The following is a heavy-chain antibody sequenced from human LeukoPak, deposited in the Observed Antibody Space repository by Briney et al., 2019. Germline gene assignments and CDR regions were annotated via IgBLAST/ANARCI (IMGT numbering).Heavy chain of an antibody. V-gene: IGHV3-48*04. CDR3: ARGRPHGSDY. D-gene: IGHD2-15*01. CDR2: ISSGSSTI. J-gene: IGHJ4*02. CDR1: GFIFSDYN. Sequence: GGSLRLSCAASGFIFSDYNMNWVRQAPGKGLEWVSYISSGSSTIYYADSVRGRFTISRDNAKNTLYLQMNSLRVEDTAVYYCARGRPHGSDYWGQGTLVTVSS.